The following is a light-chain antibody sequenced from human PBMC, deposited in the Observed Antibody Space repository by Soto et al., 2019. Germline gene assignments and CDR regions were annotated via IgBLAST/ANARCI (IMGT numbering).Light chain of an antibody. CDR2: GAS. V-gene: IGKV3-20*01. Sequence: EIVLTQSPGTLSLSPGERATLSCRPSPSVSNSYLAWYQQKPGQAPRLLIYGASSRATAIPDRFSGSGSGTDFTLTISRLEPEDFAVYYCQHYGSSPFTFGPGTKVEIK. CDR3: QHYGSSPFT. CDR1: PSVSNSY. J-gene: IGKJ3*01.